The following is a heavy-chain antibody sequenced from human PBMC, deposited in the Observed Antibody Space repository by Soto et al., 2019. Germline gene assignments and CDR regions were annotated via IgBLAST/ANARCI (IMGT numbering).Heavy chain of an antibody. D-gene: IGHD4-17*01. CDR2: ISGSGGST. CDR1: GFTFSSYA. V-gene: IGHV3-23*01. J-gene: IGHJ6*03. CDR3: ALREGDDYGASWYYYYYMDV. Sequence: PGGSLRLSCAASGFTFSSYAMSWVRQAPGKGLEWVSAISGSGGSTYYADSVKGRFTISRDNSKNTLYLQMNSLRAEDTAVYYCALREGDDYGASWYYYYYMDVWGKGTTVTVSS.